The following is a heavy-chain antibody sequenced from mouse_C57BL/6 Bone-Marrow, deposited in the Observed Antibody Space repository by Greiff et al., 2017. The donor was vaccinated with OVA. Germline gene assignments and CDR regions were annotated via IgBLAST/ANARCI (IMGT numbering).Heavy chain of an antibody. J-gene: IGHJ2*01. CDR1: GFTIKDDY. CDR3: TPNGNRFDY. CDR2: IDPENGDT. V-gene: IGHV14-4*01. Sequence: EVQLQQSGAELVRPGASVKLSCTASGFTIKDDYMHWVKQRPEQGLEWIGWIDPENGDTEYASKFQGKATITADTSSTTAYLQLSSLTSEDTAVYYCTPNGNRFDYWGQGTTLTVSS. D-gene: IGHD2-1*01.